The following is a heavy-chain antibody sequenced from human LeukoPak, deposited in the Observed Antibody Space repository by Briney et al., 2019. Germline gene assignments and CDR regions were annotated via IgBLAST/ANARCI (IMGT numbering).Heavy chain of an antibody. V-gene: IGHV1-46*01. Sequence: ASVKVSCKASGYTFRNYGISWVRQAPGQGLEWMGIINPSGGSTSYAQKFQGRVTMTRDTSTSTVYMELSSLRSEDTAVYYCASGRGDCYQNCFDYWGQGTLVTVSS. D-gene: IGHD2-21*02. CDR1: GYTFRNYG. CDR2: INPSGGST. J-gene: IGHJ4*02. CDR3: ASGRGDCYQNCFDY.